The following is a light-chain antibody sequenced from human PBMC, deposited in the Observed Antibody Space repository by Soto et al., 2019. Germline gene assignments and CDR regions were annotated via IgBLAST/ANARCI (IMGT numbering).Light chain of an antibody. J-gene: IGLJ7*01. V-gene: IGLV1-44*01. CDR1: SSNIAGNT. Sequence: QSALTQPPSLSGTPGQRVTISCSGSSSNIAGNTVHWYQHLPGTAPKLLIYINEQRPSRVPGRFSASTSGTSASLAISGRRSDDEADYYCATWDDDLNAAVFGGGTQLTVL. CDR3: ATWDDDLNAAV. CDR2: INE.